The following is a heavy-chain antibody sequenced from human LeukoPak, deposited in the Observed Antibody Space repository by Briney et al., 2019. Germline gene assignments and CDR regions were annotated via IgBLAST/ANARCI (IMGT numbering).Heavy chain of an antibody. CDR3: AKDRHYYDSSGYYGLGY. J-gene: IGHJ4*02. CDR2: ISGSGGST. CDR1: GFTFSSYA. V-gene: IGHV3-23*01. D-gene: IGHD3-22*01. Sequence: PGGSLRLSCAASGFTFSSYAMSWVRQAPGKGLEWVSAISGSGGSTYYADSVKGRFTIPRDNSKNTLYLQMNSLRAEDTAVYYCAKDRHYYDSSGYYGLGYWGQGTLVTVSS.